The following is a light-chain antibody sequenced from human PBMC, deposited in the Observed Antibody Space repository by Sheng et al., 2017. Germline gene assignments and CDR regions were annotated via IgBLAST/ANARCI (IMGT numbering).Light chain of an antibody. J-gene: IGLJ3*02. V-gene: IGLV1-44*01. Sequence: LTQPPSTSGTPGQRVTISCSGSSFNIGSNTVSWFQHLPGTAPKLLIYDNNQRPAGVPDRLSGSKSGTSASLAISGLQSEDESDYFCATWDDSLNALVFGGGTKLTVL. CDR2: DNN. CDR3: ATWDDSLNALV. CDR1: SFNIGSNT.